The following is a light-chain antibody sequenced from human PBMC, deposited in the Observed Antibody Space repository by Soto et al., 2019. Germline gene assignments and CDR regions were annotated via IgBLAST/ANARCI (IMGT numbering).Light chain of an antibody. CDR3: QQYYSYPWT. V-gene: IGKV1-8*01. Sequence: AIRMTQSPSSFSASTGDRVTITCRASQGISSYLAWYQQKPGKAPKLLIYAASTLQSGVPSRFSGSGSGTDFTLTISCLQSEDFATYYCQQYYSYPWTFGKGTKV. CDR1: QGISSY. J-gene: IGKJ1*01. CDR2: AAS.